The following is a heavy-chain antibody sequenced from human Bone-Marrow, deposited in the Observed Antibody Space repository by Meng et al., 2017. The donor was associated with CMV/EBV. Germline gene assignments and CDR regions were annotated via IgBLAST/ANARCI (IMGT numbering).Heavy chain of an antibody. Sequence: GGSLRLSCAASGFTFSSYRMNWVRQAPGKGLEWVSSISGSSSYIYYADSVKGRFTIARDNAKNSLYLQMNSLRAEDTAVYYCARDGIVVAPAAATAYLGMDVWGQGTTATVYS. CDR1: GFTFSSYR. CDR3: ARDGIVVAPAAATAYLGMDV. D-gene: IGHD2-2*01. CDR2: ISGSSSYI. J-gene: IGHJ6*02. V-gene: IGHV3-21*01.